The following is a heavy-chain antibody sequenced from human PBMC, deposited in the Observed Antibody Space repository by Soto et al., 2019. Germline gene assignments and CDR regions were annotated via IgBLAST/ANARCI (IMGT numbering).Heavy chain of an antibody. CDR3: ARQIGTRYFQH. D-gene: IGHD3-22*01. V-gene: IGHV4-39*01. Sequence: SETLSLTCTVSGGSISSSTYYWGWIRQPPGKGLEWIGSIYYSGSTYYNPSLKSRVTISVDTSKNQFSLKLSSVTAADTAVYYCARQIGTRYFQHWGQGTLVTVSS. J-gene: IGHJ1*01. CDR2: IYYSGST. CDR1: GGSISSSTYY.